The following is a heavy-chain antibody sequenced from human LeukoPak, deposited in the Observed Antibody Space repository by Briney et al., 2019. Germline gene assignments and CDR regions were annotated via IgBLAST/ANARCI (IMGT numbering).Heavy chain of an antibody. CDR3: ARGITIFGVVWFDP. Sequence: SETLSLTCTVSGGSITTFYWSWVRQPPGKGLEYIGHIDYSGRAKYNPSLKSRVTISVDTSKNQFSLKLSSVTAADTAIYYCARGITIFGVVWFDPWGQGTLVTVSS. CDR2: IDYSGRA. CDR1: GGSITTFY. J-gene: IGHJ5*02. D-gene: IGHD3-3*01. V-gene: IGHV4-59*01.